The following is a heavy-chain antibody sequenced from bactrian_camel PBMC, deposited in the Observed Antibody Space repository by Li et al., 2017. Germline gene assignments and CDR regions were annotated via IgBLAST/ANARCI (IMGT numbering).Heavy chain of an antibody. CDR2: IYTGRGTT. J-gene: IGHJ4*01. CDR1: AYTFSANC. Sequence: QLVESGGGSVQSGGSLRLSCGASAYTFSANCVAWYRQVPGKEREGVAAIYTGRGTTYYFDSPKDRFTISADSAKNTVYLQMNSLKPEDTAMYYGVAESTCPTNGLGTSFSYWGQGTQVTVS. V-gene: IGHV3S25*01. CDR3: VAESTCPTNGLGTSFSY. D-gene: IGHD5*01.